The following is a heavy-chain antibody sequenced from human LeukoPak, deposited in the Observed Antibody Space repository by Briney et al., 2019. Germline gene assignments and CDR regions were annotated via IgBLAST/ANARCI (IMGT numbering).Heavy chain of an antibody. CDR3: AKGTEYSSSSVYFDY. V-gene: IGHV3-23*01. CDR1: GFTFSSYA. CDR2: ISGSGGST. J-gene: IGHJ4*02. Sequence: GGSLRLSCAASGFTFSSYAMSWVRQAPGKGLEWVSAISGSGGSTYYADPVKGRFTISRDNSKNTLYLQMNSLRAEDTAVYYCAKGTEYSSSSVYFDYWGQGTLVTVSS. D-gene: IGHD6-6*01.